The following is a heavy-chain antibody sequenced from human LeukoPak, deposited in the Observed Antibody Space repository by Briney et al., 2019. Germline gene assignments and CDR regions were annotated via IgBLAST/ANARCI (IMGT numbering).Heavy chain of an antibody. J-gene: IGHJ6*03. D-gene: IGHD1-1*01. CDR2: IYSSGST. Sequence: PSETLSLTCNVSGDSISGYYWSWIRQPAGKGLECIGRIYSSGSTNYNPSLKSRLTMSVDTSKNQFSLKLSSVTAADTAVYYCARVGGTETTGYYYMDVWGKGTTVTVSS. CDR1: GDSISGYY. CDR3: ARVGGTETTGYYYMDV. V-gene: IGHV4-4*07.